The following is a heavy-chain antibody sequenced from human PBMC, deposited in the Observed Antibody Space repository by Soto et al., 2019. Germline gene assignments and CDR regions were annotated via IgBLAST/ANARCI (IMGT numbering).Heavy chain of an antibody. J-gene: IGHJ6*02. Sequence: QVQLPESGPGLVTPSETLSLPCNVSGDSVGSFYWSWIRRSAEQGMEWIGRMCSPGGTAYNPALRGRSTISLDRSNNPGSLEMKAVTAADTAVYFSERDLSGTGLDIWGRGTRVTVSS. CDR3: ERDLSGTGLDI. CDR1: GDSVGSFY. D-gene: IGHD1-26*01. CDR2: MCSPGGT. V-gene: IGHV4-4*07.